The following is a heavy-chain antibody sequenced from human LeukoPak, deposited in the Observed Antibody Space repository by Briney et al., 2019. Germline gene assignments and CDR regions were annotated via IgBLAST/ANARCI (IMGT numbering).Heavy chain of an antibody. V-gene: IGHV4-59*01. CDR2: IYYSGST. J-gene: IGHJ3*02. Sequence: PSETLSLICTVSGGSISSYYWSWIRQPPGKGLEWIGYIYYSGSTNYNPSLKSRVTISVDTSKNQFSLKLSSVTAADTAVYYCARAPEDAFDIWGQGTMVTVSS. CDR3: ARAPEDAFDI. CDR1: GGSISSYY.